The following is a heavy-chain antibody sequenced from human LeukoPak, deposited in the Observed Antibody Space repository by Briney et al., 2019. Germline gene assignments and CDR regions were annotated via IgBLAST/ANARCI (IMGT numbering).Heavy chain of an antibody. D-gene: IGHD3-10*01. Sequence: SVKVSCKASGYTFTSYGISWVRQAPGQGLEWMGWINPNSGGTNYAQKFQGRVTMTRDTSISTAYMELSRLRSDDTAVYYCARDVGEYYFDYWGQGTLVTVSS. CDR2: INPNSGGT. CDR3: ARDVGEYYFDY. CDR1: GYTFTSYG. J-gene: IGHJ4*02. V-gene: IGHV1-2*02.